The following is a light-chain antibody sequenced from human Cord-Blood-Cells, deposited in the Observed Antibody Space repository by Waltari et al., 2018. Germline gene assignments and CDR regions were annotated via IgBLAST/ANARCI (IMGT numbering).Light chain of an antibody. CDR3: QQYNSYSWT. J-gene: IGKJ1*01. CDR1: QIISRW. Sequence: DIQMTQSPSTLSASVGDRVTITCRASQIISRWLAWYQQKPGKAPKLLSYDASSLERGVPSRFSGSGSGTEFTLTISSLQPDDFATYYCQQYNSYSWTFGQGTKVEIK. V-gene: IGKV1-5*01. CDR2: DAS.